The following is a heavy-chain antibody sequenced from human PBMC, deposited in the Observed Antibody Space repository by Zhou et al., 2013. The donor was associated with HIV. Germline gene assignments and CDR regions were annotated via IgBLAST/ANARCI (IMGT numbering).Heavy chain of an antibody. Sequence: QVQLVQSGAEVKKPGSSVKVSCKASGGTFSSYAISWVRQAPGQGLEWMGGIIPIFGTANYAQKFQGRVTITTDESTSTAYMELSSLRSEDTAVYYCARDLRFLGGQGSYYYYMDVWGKGTTVTVSS. CDR1: GGTFSSYA. D-gene: IGHD3-3*01. J-gene: IGHJ6*03. V-gene: IGHV1-69*05. CDR2: IIPIFGTA. CDR3: ARDLRFLGGQGSYYYYMDV.